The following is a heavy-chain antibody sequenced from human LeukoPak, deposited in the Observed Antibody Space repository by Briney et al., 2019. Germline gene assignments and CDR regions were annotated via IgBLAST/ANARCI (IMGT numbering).Heavy chain of an antibody. V-gene: IGHV4-4*02. Sequence: GSLRLSCAASGFTFSNYSMNWVRQPPGKGLEWIGEIYHSGSTNYNPSLKSRVTISVDKSKNQFSLKLSSVTAADTAVYYCVRAIEYYYDSSGYYDYWGQGTLVTVSS. CDR2: IYHSGST. CDR1: GFTFSNYSM. CDR3: VRAIEYYYDSSGYYDY. J-gene: IGHJ4*02. D-gene: IGHD3-22*01.